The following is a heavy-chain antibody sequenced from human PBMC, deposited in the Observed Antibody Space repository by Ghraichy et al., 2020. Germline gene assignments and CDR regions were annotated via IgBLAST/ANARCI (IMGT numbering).Heavy chain of an antibody. CDR2: INHSGST. CDR3: ARQRSYSSGWFTGAFDI. Sequence: SETLSLTCAVYGGSFSGYYWSWIRQPPGKGLEWIGEINHSGSTNYNPSLKSRVTISVDTSKNQFSLKLSSVTAADTAVYYCARQRSYSSGWFTGAFDIWGQGTMVTVSS. CDR1: GGSFSGYY. J-gene: IGHJ3*02. D-gene: IGHD6-19*01. V-gene: IGHV4-34*01.